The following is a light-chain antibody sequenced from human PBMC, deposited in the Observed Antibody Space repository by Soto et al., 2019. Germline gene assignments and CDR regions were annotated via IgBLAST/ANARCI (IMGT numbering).Light chain of an antibody. CDR1: QSISHNY. CDR2: GVS. V-gene: IGKV3-20*01. J-gene: IGKJ1*01. Sequence: IVLTQSPGTLSLSPGERATLSCRASQSISHNYLAWYQQEPGQAPRLLIHGVSIRATGIPDRFSGSGSGTDFTLSISRLEPEDFAVYYCQLYSGSPWTFGQGTKGEIK. CDR3: QLYSGSPWT.